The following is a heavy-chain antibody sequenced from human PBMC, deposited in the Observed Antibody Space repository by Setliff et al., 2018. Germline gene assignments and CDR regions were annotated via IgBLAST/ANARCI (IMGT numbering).Heavy chain of an antibody. J-gene: IGHJ4*02. CDR1: GGSISSSSYY. D-gene: IGHD5-12*01. Sequence: SETLSLTCTVSGGSISSSSYYWGWIRQPPGKGLEWIGSIYYSGSTYYNPSLKSRVTISVDTSKNQFSLKLSSMTAADTAVYYCARGRVEMATITPFDYWGQGTLVTVSS. CDR2: IYYSGST. CDR3: ARGRVEMATITPFDY. V-gene: IGHV4-39*07.